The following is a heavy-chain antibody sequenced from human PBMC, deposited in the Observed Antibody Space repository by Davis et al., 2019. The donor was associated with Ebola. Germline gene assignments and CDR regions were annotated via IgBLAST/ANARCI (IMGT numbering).Heavy chain of an antibody. CDR2: IYPGDSDT. Sequence: GESLKISCKGSGYSFTSYWIGWVRQMPGKGLEWMGIIYPGDSDTRYSTSFQGQVTISADKSISTAYLQWSSLKASDTAMYYCARRGSTMFNWFDPWGQGTLVTVSS. CDR3: ARRGSTMFNWFDP. D-gene: IGHD3-10*02. J-gene: IGHJ5*02. V-gene: IGHV5-51*01. CDR1: GYSFTSYW.